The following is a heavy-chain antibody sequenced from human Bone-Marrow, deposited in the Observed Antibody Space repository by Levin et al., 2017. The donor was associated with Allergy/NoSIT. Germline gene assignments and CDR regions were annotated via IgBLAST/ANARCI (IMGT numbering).Heavy chain of an antibody. CDR1: EFSLSTHGVG. CDR3: AHRRATGSPWAYGVFDI. J-gene: IGHJ3*02. V-gene: IGHV2-5*02. Sequence: VSGPTLVKPTQTLTLTCIFSEFSLSTHGVGVGWIRQPPGKAPEWLALIYWDDDKFYSPSLKTRLTIAKDTSKNLVVLIMTNMDPVDTATYYCAHRRATGSPWAYGVFDIWGQGTLVTVSS. CDR2: IYWDDDK. D-gene: IGHD4-17*01.